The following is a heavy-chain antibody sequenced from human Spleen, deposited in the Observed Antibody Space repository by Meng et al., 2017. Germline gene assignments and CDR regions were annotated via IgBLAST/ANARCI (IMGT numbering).Heavy chain of an antibody. CDR1: GYTFSNYG. Sequence: HVQRVQSGIEVKKPGASGKVSCQASGYTFSNYGVSWVRQAPGQGLEWMGWMNPNSGNTGYAQKFQGRVTMTRNTSISTAYMELSSLRSEDTAVYYCVRSGSGSYPKGWFDPWGQGTLVTVSS. CDR2: MNPNSGNT. D-gene: IGHD3-10*01. CDR3: VRSGSGSYPKGWFDP. V-gene: IGHV1-8*02. J-gene: IGHJ5*02.